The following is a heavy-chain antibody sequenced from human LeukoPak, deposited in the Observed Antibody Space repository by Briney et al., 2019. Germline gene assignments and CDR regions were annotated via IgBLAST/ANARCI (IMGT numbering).Heavy chain of an antibody. D-gene: IGHD2-15*01. J-gene: IGHJ4*02. V-gene: IGHV3-30*02. Sequence: PGGSLRLSCAASGFSFSASAFHWVREAPGKGLEWVAFIWLDGNSEYADSVRGRFTISRDNSKNTLYLQINSLRPDDTAVYYCARDGGRWDLDFWGQGTLVTVSS. CDR1: GFSFSASA. CDR3: ARDGGRWDLDF. CDR2: IWLDGNSE.